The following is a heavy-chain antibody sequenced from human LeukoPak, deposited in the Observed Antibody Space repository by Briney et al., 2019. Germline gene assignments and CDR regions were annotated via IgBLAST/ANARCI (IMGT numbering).Heavy chain of an antibody. D-gene: IGHD3-10*02. J-gene: IGHJ6*04. V-gene: IGHV3-7*01. Sequence: GGSLRLSCAASGFTFSSYWMSWVRQAPGKGLEWAANIKHDASEKYFMESLKGRFTISRDNAKNSLYLQMNSLRAEDTAVYYCAELGITMIGGVWGKGTTVTISS. CDR2: IKHDASEK. CDR3: AELGITMIGGV. CDR1: GFTFSSYW.